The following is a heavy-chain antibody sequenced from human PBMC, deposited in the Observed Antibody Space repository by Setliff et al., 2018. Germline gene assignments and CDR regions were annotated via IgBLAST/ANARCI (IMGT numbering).Heavy chain of an antibody. D-gene: IGHD1-7*01. CDR3: ARDQFRNSGGLYS. J-gene: IGHJ5*02. CDR1: GFKFSNCW. CDR2: INPGGSEK. Sequence: GGSLRLSCAASGFKFSNCWVSWVRQAPGKGPEWLASINPGGSEKYYVDSARGRFTISRDNARNSLSLQMNSLRSDDTAMYYCARDQFRNSGGLYSWGQGTLVTVSS. V-gene: IGHV3-7*01.